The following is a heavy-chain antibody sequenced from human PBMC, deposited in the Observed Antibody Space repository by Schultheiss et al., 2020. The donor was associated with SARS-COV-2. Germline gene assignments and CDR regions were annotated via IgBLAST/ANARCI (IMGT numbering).Heavy chain of an antibody. D-gene: IGHD3-22*01. V-gene: IGHV4-31*03. CDR2: IYYSGST. CDR3: ARDRLDSSGYYYYGMDV. CDR1: GGSISSSNW. J-gene: IGHJ6*02. Sequence: SQTLSLTCTVSGGSISSSNWWSWVRQHPGKGLEWIGYIYYSGSTYYNPSLKSRVTISVDTSKNQFSLKLSSVTAADTAVYYCARDRLDSSGYYYYGMDVWGQGTTVTVSS.